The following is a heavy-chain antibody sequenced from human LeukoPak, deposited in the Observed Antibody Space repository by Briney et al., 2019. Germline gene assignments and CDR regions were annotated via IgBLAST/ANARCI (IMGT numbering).Heavy chain of an antibody. CDR3: AKDRVSGSYYNDAFDI. Sequence: GGSLRLSCAASGFTFRSYAMSWVRQTPGKGLEWVSAISGSGGSTYYADSVKGRFTISRDNSKNTLYLQMNSLRAEDTAVYYCAKDRVSGSYYNDAFDIWGQGTMVTVSS. V-gene: IGHV3-23*01. D-gene: IGHD1-26*01. CDR2: ISGSGGST. CDR1: GFTFRSYA. J-gene: IGHJ3*02.